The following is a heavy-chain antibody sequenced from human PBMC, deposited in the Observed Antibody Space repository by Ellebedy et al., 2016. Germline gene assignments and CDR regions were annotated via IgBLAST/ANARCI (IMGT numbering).Heavy chain of an antibody. J-gene: IGHJ3*02. CDR2: ISSSSSYI. Sequence: GESLKISXAASGFTFSSYSMNWVRQAPGKGLEWVSSISSSSSYIYYADSVKGRFTISRDNAKNSLYLQMNSLRAEDTAVYYCARVGSGYCSSTSCFIDAFDIWGQGTMVTVSS. D-gene: IGHD2-2*01. CDR1: GFTFSSYS. V-gene: IGHV3-21*01. CDR3: ARVGSGYCSSTSCFIDAFDI.